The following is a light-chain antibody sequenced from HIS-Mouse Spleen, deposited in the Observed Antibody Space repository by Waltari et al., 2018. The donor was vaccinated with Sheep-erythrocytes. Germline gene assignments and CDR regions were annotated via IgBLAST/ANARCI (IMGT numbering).Light chain of an antibody. CDR3: QQANSFPIT. CDR1: KGISSG. Sequence: DIQMTQSPSSVSASVGDRVTITCRASKGISSGLAWYQHKPGKAPKLLIYAASSLQSGVPSRFSGSGSGTDFTLTISSLQPEDFATYYCQQANSFPITFGQGTRLEIK. J-gene: IGKJ5*01. V-gene: IGKV1-12*01. CDR2: AAS.